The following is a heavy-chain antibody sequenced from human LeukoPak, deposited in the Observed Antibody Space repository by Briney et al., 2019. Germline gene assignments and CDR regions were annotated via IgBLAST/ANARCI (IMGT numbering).Heavy chain of an antibody. Sequence: PGGSLRLSCIVSGFTFGDYPMSWFRQAPGKGLEWVGFIRSKAYGGATDYAASVKVRFTISRDDSKSIAYLQMNGLKTEDTAVYYCARARGAIGYWGQGTLVTVSS. V-gene: IGHV3-49*03. CDR2: IRSKAYGGAT. J-gene: IGHJ4*02. D-gene: IGHD3-10*01. CDR3: ARARGAIGY. CDR1: GFTFGDYP.